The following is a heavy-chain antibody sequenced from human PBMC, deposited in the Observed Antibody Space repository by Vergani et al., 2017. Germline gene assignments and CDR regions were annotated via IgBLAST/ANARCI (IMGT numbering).Heavy chain of an antibody. D-gene: IGHD2-8*01. V-gene: IGHV3-21*06. CDR1: GFTFTAHG. CDR2: IGSSGPYI. J-gene: IGHJ6*02. CDR3: ARDCTSGGCPDNYGMDV. Sequence: EVQLLESGGGSAQPGESLRLSCVASGFTFTAHGLNWVRQAPGKGLEWVAFIGSSGPYINYADSVKGRFIISRDNTNNSLFLQLRSLRAGDAAVYYCARDCTSGGCPDNYGMDVWGQGATVTVSS.